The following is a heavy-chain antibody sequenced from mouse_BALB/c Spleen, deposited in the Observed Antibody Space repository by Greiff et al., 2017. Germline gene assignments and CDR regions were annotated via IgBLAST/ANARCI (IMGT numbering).Heavy chain of an antibody. V-gene: IGHV5-12-1*01. Sequence: DVKLVESGGGLVKPGGSLKLSCAASGFAFSSYDMSWVRQTPEKRLEWVAYISSGGGSTYYPDTVKGRFTISRDNAKNTLYLQMSSLKSEDTAMYYCAREYEGDFDVWGAGTTVTVSS. J-gene: IGHJ1*01. D-gene: IGHD2-14*01. CDR3: AREYEGDFDV. CDR1: GFAFSSYD. CDR2: ISSGGGST.